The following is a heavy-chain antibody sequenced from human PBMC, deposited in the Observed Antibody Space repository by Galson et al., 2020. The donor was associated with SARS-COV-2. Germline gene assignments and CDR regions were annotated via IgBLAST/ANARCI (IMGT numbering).Heavy chain of an antibody. D-gene: IGHD3-3*01. J-gene: IGHJ4*02. CDR3: ARDLGNLLEWLLGIKKYYFDY. Sequence: GESLKISCKASGYTFTGYYMHWVRQAPGQGLEWMGWINPNSGGTNYAQKFQGRVTMTRDTSISTAYMELSRLRSDDTAVYYCARDLGNLLEWLLGIKKYYFDYWGQGTLVTVSS. CDR2: INPNSGGT. V-gene: IGHV1-2*02. CDR1: GYTFTGYY.